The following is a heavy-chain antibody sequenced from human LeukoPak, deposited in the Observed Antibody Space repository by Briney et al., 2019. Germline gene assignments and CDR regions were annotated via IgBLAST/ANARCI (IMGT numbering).Heavy chain of an antibody. V-gene: IGHV3-23*01. D-gene: IGHD6-13*01. J-gene: IGHJ4*02. CDR1: GFTFSSYG. CDR3: AKDRGGSSWSQVFDY. CDR2: ISGSGDST. Sequence: GESLRLSCAASGFTFSSYGMSWVRQAPGKGLEWGSSISGSGDSTYYADSVKGRFTISRDNSKNTLYLQMNSLRAEDTAVYYCAKDRGGSSWSQVFDYWGQGNLVTVSS.